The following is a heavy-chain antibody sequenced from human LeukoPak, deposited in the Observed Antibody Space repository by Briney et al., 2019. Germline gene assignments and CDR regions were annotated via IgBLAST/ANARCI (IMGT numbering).Heavy chain of an antibody. CDR1: GYTFTSYA. D-gene: IGHD1-26*01. CDR2: ISTYNGET. J-gene: IGHJ5*02. CDR3: ARDTKRSRARWENLGFDP. V-gene: IGHV1-18*01. Sequence: GASVKVSCKASGYTFTSYAISWVGQAPGQGLEWMGWISTYNGETNYAQKLQGRVTMTTETSTTTAYMQLRSLISDATAVYFCARDTKRSRARWENLGFDPWGQGTLVTVSS.